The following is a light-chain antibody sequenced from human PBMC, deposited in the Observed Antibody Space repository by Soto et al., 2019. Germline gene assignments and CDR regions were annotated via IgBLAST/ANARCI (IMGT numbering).Light chain of an antibody. J-gene: IGKJ1*01. CDR3: QQYGSSPE. CDR1: QSVSSSY. CDR2: GAS. V-gene: IGKV3-20*01. Sequence: EIVLTQSPGTLSLSPGERATLSCRASQSVSSSYLAWYQQKPGQAPRLLIYGASSRATGIPDGFSGSGSGTDFTLTISRLEPEDFAVYYCQQYGSSPEFGQGTKVDI.